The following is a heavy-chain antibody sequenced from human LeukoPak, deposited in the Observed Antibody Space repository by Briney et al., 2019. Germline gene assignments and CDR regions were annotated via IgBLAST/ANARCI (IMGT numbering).Heavy chain of an antibody. Sequence: GGSLRLSCAASGFTFSSYEMSWVRQAPGKGLEWVSYISVSGSVIYYADSVRGRFTTSRDNAKNSLYLQMNSLRAEDTAVYYCARGGRFLWFGGDFWGPGTLVTVSS. CDR2: ISVSGSVI. V-gene: IGHV3-48*03. CDR3: ARGGRFLWFGGDF. CDR1: GFTFSSYE. D-gene: IGHD3-10*01. J-gene: IGHJ4*02.